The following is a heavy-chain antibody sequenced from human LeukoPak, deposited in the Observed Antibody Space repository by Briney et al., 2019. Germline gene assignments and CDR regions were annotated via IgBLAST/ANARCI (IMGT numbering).Heavy chain of an antibody. J-gene: IGHJ4*02. V-gene: IGHV3-33*08. Sequence: QPGGSLRLSCAASGFGFSAYSINWVRQAPGKGLEWVAIIWYDGSNKDYADSVKGRFTISRDNSKNTLYLQMNSLRAADTAVYYCARGLSRNGYNPQNDWGQGTLVTVSS. D-gene: IGHD5-24*01. CDR2: IWYDGSNK. CDR3: ARGLSRNGYNPQND. CDR1: GFGFSAYS.